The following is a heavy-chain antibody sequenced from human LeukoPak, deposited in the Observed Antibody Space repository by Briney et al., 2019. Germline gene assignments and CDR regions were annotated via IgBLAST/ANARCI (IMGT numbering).Heavy chain of an antibody. J-gene: IGHJ4*02. CDR2: IRGSGGST. CDR3: AKTLFYYDGSGYYDLPRFDY. D-gene: IGHD3-22*01. CDR1: GFTFSNYV. V-gene: IGHV3-23*01. Sequence: PGGSLRLSCVASGFTFSNYVMSWVRQAPGKGLEWVSPIRGSGGSTYYADSVKGRFTISRDNSKSTLYLQMNSLRAEDTAVYYCAKTLFYYDGSGYYDLPRFDYWGQGILVIVSS.